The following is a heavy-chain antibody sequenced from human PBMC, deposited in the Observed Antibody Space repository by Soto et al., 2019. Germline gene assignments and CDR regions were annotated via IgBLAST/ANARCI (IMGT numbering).Heavy chain of an antibody. CDR3: ARLEGSSSWPTYYYYGMDV. CDR2: IYYSGNT. Sequence: SETLSLTCTVSGGSISSYYWSWIRQPPGKGLEWIGYIYYSGNTNYNPSLKSRVTISVDTSKNQFSLKLSSVTAADTAVYYCARLEGSSSWPTYYYYGMDVWGRGTTVTVS. D-gene: IGHD6-13*01. J-gene: IGHJ6*02. CDR1: GGSISSYY. V-gene: IGHV4-59*08.